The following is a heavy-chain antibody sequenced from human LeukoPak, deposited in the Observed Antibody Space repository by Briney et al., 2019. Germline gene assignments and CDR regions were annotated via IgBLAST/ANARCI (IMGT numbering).Heavy chain of an antibody. D-gene: IGHD6-19*01. CDR3: ARGAVAGTRSYAFDI. J-gene: IGHJ3*02. V-gene: IGHV3-66*01. Sequence: GGSLRLSCAASEFTVSSNYMSWVRQAPGKGLEWVSVIYSGGSTYYADSGKGRFTISRDNSKNTLYLQMNSLTAEDTAVYYCARGAVAGTRSYAFDIWGQGTMVTVSS. CDR1: EFTVSSNY. CDR2: IYSGGST.